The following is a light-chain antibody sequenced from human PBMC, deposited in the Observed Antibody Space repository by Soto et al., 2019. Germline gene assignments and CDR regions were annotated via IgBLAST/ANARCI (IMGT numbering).Light chain of an antibody. V-gene: IGLV2-11*01. Sequence: QSALTQPRSVSGPPGQSVTISCSGTSNYVSWYQQHPGKAPKLMIYDVSKRPSGVPDRFSGSKSGNTASLTISGLQAEDEADYYCCSFAGSYTSYVFGSGTKVTVL. CDR1: SNY. CDR3: CSFAGSYTSYV. J-gene: IGLJ1*01. CDR2: DVS.